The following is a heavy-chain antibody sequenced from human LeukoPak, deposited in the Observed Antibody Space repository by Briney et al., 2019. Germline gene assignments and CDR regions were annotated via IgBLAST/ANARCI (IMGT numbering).Heavy chain of an antibody. CDR3: AKELYGSGSYYNSY. CDR2: ISGSGGST. Sequence: GRSLRLSCAASGFTFDDYAMHWVRQAPGKGLEWVSAISGSGGSTYYADSVKGRFTISRDNSKNTLYLQMNSLRAEDTAVYYCAKELYGSGSYYNSYWGQGTLVTVSS. J-gene: IGHJ4*02. D-gene: IGHD3-10*01. CDR1: GFTFDDYA. V-gene: IGHV3-23*01.